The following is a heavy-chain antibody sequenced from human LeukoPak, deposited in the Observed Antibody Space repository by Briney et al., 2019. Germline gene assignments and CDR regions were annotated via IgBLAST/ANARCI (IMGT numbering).Heavy chain of an antibody. CDR3: ARTLRSYYYYMDV. V-gene: IGHV1-18*01. CDR1: GYTFTSYG. J-gene: IGHJ6*03. CDR2: ISAYNGNT. Sequence: GASVKVSCKASGYTFTSYGISWVRQAPGQGLEWMGWISAYNGNTNYAQKLQGRVTMTTDTSTSTAYMELSSLRSEDTAVYYCARTLRSYYYYMDVWGKGTTVTVSS.